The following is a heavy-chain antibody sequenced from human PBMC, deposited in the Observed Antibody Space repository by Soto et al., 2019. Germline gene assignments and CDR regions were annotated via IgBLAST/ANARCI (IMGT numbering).Heavy chain of an antibody. CDR2: LYDVDGS. CDR3: ATWHEREHAYDV. J-gene: IGHJ3*01. Sequence: GGSLRLSCAAFGLTISGKKYVAWVRQAPGKGLEWVSGLYDVDGSFYADSVRGRFTTSSDSSKTTVYLQMNDLRPDDTAVYYCATWHEREHAYDVWGQGTTVTVS. D-gene: IGHD1-1*01. V-gene: IGHV3-53*01. CDR1: GLTISGKKY.